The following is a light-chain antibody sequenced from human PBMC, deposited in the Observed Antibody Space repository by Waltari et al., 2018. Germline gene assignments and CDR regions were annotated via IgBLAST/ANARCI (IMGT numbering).Light chain of an antibody. CDR1: SSDIGSYDL. J-gene: IGLJ3*02. V-gene: IGLV2-23*02. CDR3: CSYVAGSRKL. Sequence: QSALTQPASVSGSPGQSITISCTGTSSDIGSYDLVFWYQQHPGKAPKLIIYELTKRPSGVSDRFFGSKSANTASLTISGLQAEDEADYYCCSYVAGSRKLFGGGTKVTVL. CDR2: ELT.